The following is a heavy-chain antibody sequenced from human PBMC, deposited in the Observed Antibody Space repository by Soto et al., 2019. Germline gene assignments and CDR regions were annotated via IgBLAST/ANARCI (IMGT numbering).Heavy chain of an antibody. CDR1: GFTFSSYA. J-gene: IGHJ6*02. CDR2: ISYDGSNK. CDR3: AREQWLARDDYYYYYGMDF. V-gene: IGHV3-30-3*01. D-gene: IGHD6-19*01. Sequence: QVQLVESGGGVAQPGRSLRLSCAASGFTFSSYAMHWVRQAPGKGLEWVAVISYDGSNKYYADSVKGRFTISRDNSKXXLXXQMNSLRAEDTAVCYCAREQWLARDDYYYYYGMDFWGQGTTVTVSS.